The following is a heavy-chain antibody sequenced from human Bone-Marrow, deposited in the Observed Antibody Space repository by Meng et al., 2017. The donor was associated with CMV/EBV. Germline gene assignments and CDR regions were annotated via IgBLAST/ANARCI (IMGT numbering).Heavy chain of an antibody. CDR3: ARGTAMAYGMDV. Sequence: ASVKVSCKASGYTFTGYYMHWVRQAPGQGLEWMGWINPNSGGTNYAQKFQGRVTMTRDTSISTAYMELGRLRSDDTAVYYCARGTAMAYGMDVWGQGTRVTVSS. CDR2: INPNSGGT. D-gene: IGHD5-18*01. CDR1: GYTFTGYY. J-gene: IGHJ6*02. V-gene: IGHV1-2*02.